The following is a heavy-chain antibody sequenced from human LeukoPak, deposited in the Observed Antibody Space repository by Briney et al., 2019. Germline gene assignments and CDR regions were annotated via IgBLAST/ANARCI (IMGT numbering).Heavy chain of an antibody. V-gene: IGHV3-23*01. J-gene: IGHJ5*02. CDR3: ANTYYYDSSGSPPAWFDP. CDR1: GFTFSSYS. CDR2: ISGSGGST. Sequence: PGGSLRLSCAASGFTFSSYSVIWARQAPGKGLEWVSAISGSGGSTYYADSVKGRFTISRDNSKNTLYLQMNSLRAEDTAVYYCANTYYYDSSGSPPAWFDPWGQGTLVTVSS. D-gene: IGHD3-22*01.